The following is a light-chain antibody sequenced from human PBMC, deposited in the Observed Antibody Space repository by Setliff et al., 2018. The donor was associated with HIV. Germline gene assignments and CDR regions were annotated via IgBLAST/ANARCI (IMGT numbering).Light chain of an antibody. CDR1: SSDVGGYNY. V-gene: IGLV2-8*01. CDR2: EVN. CDR3: SSYAGTNNPYV. J-gene: IGLJ1*01. Sequence: QSALTQPPSESGSPGQSVTISCTGTSSDVGGYNYVSWYQHHPGRPPKLLIYEVNQRPSGVPDRFSGSKSGNTASLTVSGLQTEDEADYYCSSYAGTNNPYVFGTGTKVTVL.